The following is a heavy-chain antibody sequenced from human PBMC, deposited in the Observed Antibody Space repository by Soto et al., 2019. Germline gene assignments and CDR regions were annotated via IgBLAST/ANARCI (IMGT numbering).Heavy chain of an antibody. V-gene: IGHV1-18*01. J-gene: IGHJ5*02. CDR1: GYTFTSYG. D-gene: IGHD6-13*01. CDR2: ISAYNGNT. Sequence: ASVKVSCKASGYTFTSYGISWVRQAPGQGFEWMGWISAYNGNTNYAQKLQGRVTMTTDTSTSTAYMELRSLRSDDTAVYYCARDPLPIAAAGTGWFDPWGQGTLVTVSS. CDR3: ARDPLPIAAAGTGWFDP.